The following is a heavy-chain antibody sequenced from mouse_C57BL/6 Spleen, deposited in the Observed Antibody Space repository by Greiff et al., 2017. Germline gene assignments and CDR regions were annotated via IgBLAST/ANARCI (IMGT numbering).Heavy chain of an antibody. Sequence: EVKLVESGPELVKPGASVKISCKASGYSFTGYYMNWVKQSPEKSLEWIGEINPSTGGTTYNQKFKAKATLTVDKSSSTAYMQLKSLTSEDSAVYYCARTPLRTGFDYWGQGTTLTVSS. V-gene: IGHV1-42*01. CDR2: INPSTGGT. CDR1: GYSFTGYY. J-gene: IGHJ2*01. CDR3: ARTPLRTGFDY. D-gene: IGHD1-1*01.